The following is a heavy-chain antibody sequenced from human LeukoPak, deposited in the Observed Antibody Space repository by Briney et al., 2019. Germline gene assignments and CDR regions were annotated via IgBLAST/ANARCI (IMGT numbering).Heavy chain of an antibody. CDR1: GFTFSSYW. J-gene: IGHJ4*02. V-gene: IGHV3-7*01. CDR2: IKQDGSEK. D-gene: IGHD2-8*01. CDR3: ARGYCTNGVCYHFDY. Sequence: PGGSLRLSCAASGFTFSSYWMSWVRQAPGKGLEGGANIKQDGSEKYYVDSVKGRFTISRDNAKNSLYLQMNSLRAEDTAVYYCARGYCTNGVCYHFDYWGQGTLVTVSS.